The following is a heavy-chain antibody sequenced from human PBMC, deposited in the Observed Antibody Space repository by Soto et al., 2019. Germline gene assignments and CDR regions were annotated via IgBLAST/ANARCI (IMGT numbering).Heavy chain of an antibody. V-gene: IGHV3-30*18. CDR1: GFTFSSYG. CDR2: ISYDGSNK. CDR3: AKDISKGQWLVYYYYYGMDV. D-gene: IGHD6-19*01. J-gene: IGHJ6*02. Sequence: GSLRLSCAASGFTFSSYGMHWVRQAPGKGLEWVAVISYDGSNKYYADSVKGRFTISRDNSKNTLYLQMNSLRAEDTAVYYCAKDISKGQWLVYYYYYGMDVWGQGTTVTVSS.